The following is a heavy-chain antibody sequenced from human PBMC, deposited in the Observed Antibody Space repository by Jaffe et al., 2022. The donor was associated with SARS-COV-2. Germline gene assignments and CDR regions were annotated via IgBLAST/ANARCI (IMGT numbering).Heavy chain of an antibody. J-gene: IGHJ4*02. CDR2: IYPGDSNT. CDR1: GYSFSGHW. Sequence: EVQVVQSGAEVKKPGESLRISCKASGYSFSGHWIGWVRQMPGRGLEWMGIIYPGDSNTRYSPSLQGQVTISADKSTTTAYLQWSSLKASDTAMYYCARSGGGSSGRGPFDFWGQGTLVTVSS. D-gene: IGHD2-15*01. V-gene: IGHV5-51*01. CDR3: ARSGGGSSGRGPFDF.